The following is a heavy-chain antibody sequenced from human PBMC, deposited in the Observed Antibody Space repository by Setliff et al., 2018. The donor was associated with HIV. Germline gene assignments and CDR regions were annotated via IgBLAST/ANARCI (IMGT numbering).Heavy chain of an antibody. Sequence: PGASLKISCKGSGYSFTNYWIGWVRQMPGKGLEWMAIIYPGDSDTRYSPSFQVQVTISADRSINTAYLQWSSLKASDTAMYYCARPTRDDYDSSGAYYYFDYWGQGTLVTVSS. CDR3: ARPTRDDYDSSGAYYYFDY. J-gene: IGHJ4*02. V-gene: IGHV5-51*01. D-gene: IGHD3-22*01. CDR2: IYPGDSDT. CDR1: GYSFTNYW.